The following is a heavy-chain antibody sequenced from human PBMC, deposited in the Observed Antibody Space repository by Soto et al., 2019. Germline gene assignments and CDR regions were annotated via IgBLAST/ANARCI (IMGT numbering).Heavy chain of an antibody. CDR2: IYHSGST. CDR3: AREGLTGTIGLYYYYGMEV. V-gene: IGHV4-30-2*01. D-gene: IGHD1-7*01. Sequence: PSETLSLTCAVSGGSISRGGYCWSWIRQPPGKGLEWIGYIYHSGSTYYNPSLKSRVTISVDRSKNQFSLKLSSVTAADTAVYYCAREGLTGTIGLYYYYGMEVWGQGTTVTVSS. J-gene: IGHJ6*01. CDR1: GGSISRGGYC.